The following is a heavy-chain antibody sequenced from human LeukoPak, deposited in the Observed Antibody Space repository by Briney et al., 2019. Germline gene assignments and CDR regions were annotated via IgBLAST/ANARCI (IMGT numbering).Heavy chain of an antibody. V-gene: IGHV3-23*01. Sequence: GGSLRLSCAASGFTFSTYSMSWVRQAPGKGLEWVSSISGSGGNTYYADSVKGRFTISRDSPKNTPYLQMNSLRAEDTAVYYCATRPTTISVTGLFDYWGQGTLVTVSS. D-gene: IGHD6-19*01. CDR1: GFTFSTYS. CDR3: ATRPTTISVTGLFDY. CDR2: ISGSGGNT. J-gene: IGHJ4*02.